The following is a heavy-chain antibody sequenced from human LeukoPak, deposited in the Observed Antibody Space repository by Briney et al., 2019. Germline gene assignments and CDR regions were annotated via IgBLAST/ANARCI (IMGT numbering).Heavy chain of an antibody. CDR1: GGSIKSYY. D-gene: IGHD3-10*01. J-gene: IGHJ5*02. CDR2: FHYSGSS. Sequence: PSETLSLTCTVSGGSIKSYYWSWIRQPPEKGLEWLGYFHYSGSSNYNPSLKSRVTISVDTSKSQFSLRLSSVTAADTAVYYCARRPGGGFDPWGQGTLVTVSS. CDR3: ARRPGGGFDP. V-gene: IGHV4-59*08.